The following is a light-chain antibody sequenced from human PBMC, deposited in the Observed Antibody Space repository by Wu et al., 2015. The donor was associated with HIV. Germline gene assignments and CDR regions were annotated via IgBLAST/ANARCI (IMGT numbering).Light chain of an antibody. CDR1: KSVDSD. CDR2: GAS. CDR3: QQYNEWPA. V-gene: IGKV3-15*01. Sequence: MLMTQSPATLSVSPGDRATLSCRASKSVDSDVVWYQQKPGQAPKIIIYGASTRATGVPARFSGSGSGTHFTLTISSVQSEDFAVYICQQYNEWPAFGQGTKVEIK. J-gene: IGKJ1*01.